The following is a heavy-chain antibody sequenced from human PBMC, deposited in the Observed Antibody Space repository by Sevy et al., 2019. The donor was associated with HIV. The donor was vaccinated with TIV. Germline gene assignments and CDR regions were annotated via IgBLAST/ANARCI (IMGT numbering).Heavy chain of an antibody. D-gene: IGHD5-18*01. CDR2: IYSDGST. J-gene: IGHJ4*02. V-gene: IGHV3-66*01. CDR3: ARGKSGYGYGLDY. Sequence: GGSLRLSCAASGFPVSSNYKSWVRQAPGKGLEWVSVIYSDGSTYHADSVKGRFTISRDNSKNTLYLQMNSLRVEDTAVYYCARGKSGYGYGLDYWGQGTLVTVSS. CDR1: GFPVSSNY.